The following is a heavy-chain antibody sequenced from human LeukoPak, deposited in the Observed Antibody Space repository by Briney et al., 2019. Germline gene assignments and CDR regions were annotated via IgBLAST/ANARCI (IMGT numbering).Heavy chain of an antibody. Sequence: GGSLRLSCAASGFTFSSYAMHWVRQAPGKGLEWVAVISYDGRNKYYADSVKGRFTISTDNSKNTLYLQMNSLRAEDTAVYYCARESEAFDYWGQGTLVTVSS. V-gene: IGHV3-30*04. CDR3: ARESEAFDY. CDR1: GFTFSSYA. J-gene: IGHJ4*02. CDR2: ISYDGRNK.